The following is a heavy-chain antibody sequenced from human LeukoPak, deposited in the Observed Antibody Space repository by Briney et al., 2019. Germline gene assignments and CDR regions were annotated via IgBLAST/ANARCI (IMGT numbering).Heavy chain of an antibody. J-gene: IGHJ4*02. CDR2: ISYDGSNK. CDR3: ARDYPLITMIVGEGEGGFDY. V-gene: IGHV3-30-3*01. CDR1: GFTFSSYA. D-gene: IGHD3-22*01. Sequence: GGSLRLSCEASGFTFSSYAMHWVRQAPGKGLEWVAVISYDGSNKYYADSVKGRFTISRDNSKNTLYLQMNSLRAEDTAVYYCARDYPLITMIVGEGEGGFDYWGQGTLVTVSS.